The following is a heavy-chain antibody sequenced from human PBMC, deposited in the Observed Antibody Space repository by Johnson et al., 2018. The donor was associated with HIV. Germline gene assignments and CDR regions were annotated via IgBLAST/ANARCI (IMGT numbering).Heavy chain of an antibody. V-gene: IGHV3-15*01. CDR2: IQSKTDGGTT. CDR1: GFTFSNAW. J-gene: IGHJ3*02. CDR3: AKAGQMVAATSAYDI. D-gene: IGHD2-15*01. Sequence: VQLVESGGGVVQPGTSLRLSCAASGFTFSNAWMSWVRQAPGKGLEWVGRIQSKTDGGTTDYAAPANARFTISRDDAKNTLYLQMNSLKTEDTAVYYCAKAGQMVAATSAYDIWGQGTMVTVSS.